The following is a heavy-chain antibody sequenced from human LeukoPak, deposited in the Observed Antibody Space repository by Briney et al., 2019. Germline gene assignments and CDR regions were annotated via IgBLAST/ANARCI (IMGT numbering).Heavy chain of an antibody. J-gene: IGHJ4*02. CDR2: IIPIFGTA. V-gene: IGHV1-69*13. D-gene: IGHD2-15*01. CDR3: ALQGDIVVVVAATPLRYYFDY. Sequence: SVKVSCKASGGTFSSYAISWVRQAPGQGLEWMGGIIPIFGTANYAQKFQGRVTITADESTSTAYMGLSSLRSEDTAVYYCALQGDIVVVVAATPLRYYFDYWGQGTLVTVSS. CDR1: GGTFSSYA.